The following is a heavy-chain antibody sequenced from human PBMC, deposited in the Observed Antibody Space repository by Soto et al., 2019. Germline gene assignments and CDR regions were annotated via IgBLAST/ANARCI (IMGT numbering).Heavy chain of an antibody. CDR2: MNPNSAYT. D-gene: IGHD4-17*01. CDR1: GYTFTSYD. CDR3: ATWGPTVTSPFDS. Sequence: QAQLVQSGAEVKKPGASVKVSCKASGYTFTSYDINWVRQATGQGLEWMGWMNPNSAYTGYAQNFQGRVTMTRNTSTSTAYMELSSLRSEDTAVYYCATWGPTVTSPFDSWGQGTLVTVSS. J-gene: IGHJ4*02. V-gene: IGHV1-8*01.